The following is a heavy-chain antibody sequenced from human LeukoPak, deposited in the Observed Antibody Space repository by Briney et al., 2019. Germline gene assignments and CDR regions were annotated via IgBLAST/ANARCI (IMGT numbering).Heavy chain of an antibody. D-gene: IGHD3-9*01. CDR3: ARETGTSDILTGYYYYYGMDV. Sequence: GGSLRLSCAASGFTVSSNYMSWVRQAPGKGLEWVSVIYSGGSTYYADSVKGRFTISRDNSKNTLYLQMNSLRAEDTAVYYCARETGTSDILTGYYYYYGMDVWGQGTMVTVSS. CDR2: IYSGGST. CDR1: GFTVSSNY. V-gene: IGHV3-66*01. J-gene: IGHJ6*02.